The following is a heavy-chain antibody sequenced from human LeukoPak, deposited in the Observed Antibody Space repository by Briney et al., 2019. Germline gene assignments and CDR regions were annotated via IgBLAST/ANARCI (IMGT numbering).Heavy chain of an antibody. CDR1: GYSFTSYW. V-gene: IGHV5-51*01. D-gene: IGHD2-2*01. CDR2: IYPGDSDT. Sequence: GESLKISCKGSGYSFTSYWIGWVRQMPGKGLEWMGIIYPGDSDTRSSPSLQGQVTISADKSISTAYLQWSSLKASDTAMYYCARRPGYCSSTSCYNWFDPWGQGTLVTVSS. J-gene: IGHJ5*02. CDR3: ARRPGYCSSTSCYNWFDP.